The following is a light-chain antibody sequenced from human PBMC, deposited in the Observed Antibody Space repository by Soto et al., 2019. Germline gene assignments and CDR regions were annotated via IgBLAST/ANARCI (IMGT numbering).Light chain of an antibody. V-gene: IGKV1-5*01. CDR1: QSVSGW. J-gene: IGKJ1*01. CDR2: DAS. Sequence: DIQMTQSPSTLSASVGDSVTITCRASQSVSGWLAWYKQKAGEAPKLLIYDASALKRGVPLRFSGSGSGTQFTLTISSLQPDDFATYYCQQYETYLASFGQGTKVDIK. CDR3: QQYETYLAS.